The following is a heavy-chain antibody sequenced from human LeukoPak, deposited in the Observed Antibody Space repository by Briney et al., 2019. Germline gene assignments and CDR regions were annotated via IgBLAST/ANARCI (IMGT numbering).Heavy chain of an antibody. Sequence: SETLSLTCTVSGGSISSSSYYWGWVRQPAGKGLEWIGSIYYSGSTYYNPSLKSRVTISVDTSKNQFSLKLSSVTAADTAVYYCARSHEYSSGWYFDYWGQGTLVTVSS. CDR3: ARSHEYSSGWYFDY. CDR2: IYYSGST. V-gene: IGHV4-39*01. J-gene: IGHJ4*02. D-gene: IGHD6-19*01. CDR1: GGSISSSSYY.